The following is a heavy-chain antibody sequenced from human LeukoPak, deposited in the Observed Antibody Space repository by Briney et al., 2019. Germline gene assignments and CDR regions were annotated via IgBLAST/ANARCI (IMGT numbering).Heavy chain of an antibody. Sequence: GGSLRLSCAASGFTFSSYSMNWVRQAPGKGLEWVSSISSSSSYIYYADSVKGRFTISRDNAKNSLYLQMNSLRAEDTAVYYCARAGIAAAGTRSPFDPWGQGTLVTVSS. V-gene: IGHV3-21*01. D-gene: IGHD6-13*01. J-gene: IGHJ5*02. CDR1: GFTFSSYS. CDR2: ISSSSSYI. CDR3: ARAGIAAAGTRSPFDP.